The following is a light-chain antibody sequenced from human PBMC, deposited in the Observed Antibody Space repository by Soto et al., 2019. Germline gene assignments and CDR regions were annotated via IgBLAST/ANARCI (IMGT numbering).Light chain of an antibody. Sequence: QSALTQPASVSGSDGQSITLSCTGTSSDVGGYNHVSWYQQRPGQAPKLMIYEVSNRPSGISNRFSGSKSGNTASLTISGLQGDDEADYYCSSYTSSSTYVFGTGTQADRP. CDR3: SSYTSSSTYV. CDR1: SSDVGGYNH. CDR2: EVS. V-gene: IGLV2-14*01. J-gene: IGLJ1*01.